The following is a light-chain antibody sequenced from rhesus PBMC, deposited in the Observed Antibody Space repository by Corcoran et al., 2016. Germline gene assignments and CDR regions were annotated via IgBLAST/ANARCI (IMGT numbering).Light chain of an antibody. CDR3: QHYSNWPYS. CDR2: ATS. V-gene: IGKV3S9*01. CDR1: QSVGRY. Sequence: EIVMTHSPATLSLSPGERATLSCRARQSVGRYLAWYQQKPVQAPRLLISATSTRDTGIPDRFSGSGSGTDFTLTISSLEPEDFAVYYCQHYSNWPYSFGQGTKVEI. J-gene: IGKJ2*01.